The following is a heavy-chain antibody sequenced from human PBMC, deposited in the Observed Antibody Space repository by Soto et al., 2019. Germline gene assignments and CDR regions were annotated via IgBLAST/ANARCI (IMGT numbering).Heavy chain of an antibody. Sequence: PEGSLRLSCAASGFTFSSYAMSWVRQAPGKGLEWVSAISGSGGSTYYADSVKGRFTISRDNSKNTLYLQMNSLRAEDTAVYYCANNPYYDSSGYPDYWGQGTLVTVSS. CDR3: ANNPYYDSSGYPDY. CDR2: ISGSGGST. CDR1: GFTFSSYA. D-gene: IGHD3-22*01. J-gene: IGHJ4*02. V-gene: IGHV3-23*01.